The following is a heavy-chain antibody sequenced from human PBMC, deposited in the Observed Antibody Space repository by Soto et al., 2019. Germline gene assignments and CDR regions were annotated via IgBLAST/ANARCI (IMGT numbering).Heavy chain of an antibody. D-gene: IGHD6-13*01. CDR1: GFTFSSYA. Sequence: PGGSLRLSCAASGFTFSSYAMHWVRQAPGKGLEWVAVISYDGSNKYYAYSVKGRFTISRDNSKNTLYLQMNSLRAEDTAVYYCAREPYSSSWYYYYYYGMDVWGQGTTVTVSS. CDR3: AREPYSSSWYYYYYYGMDV. V-gene: IGHV3-30-3*01. CDR2: ISYDGSNK. J-gene: IGHJ6*02.